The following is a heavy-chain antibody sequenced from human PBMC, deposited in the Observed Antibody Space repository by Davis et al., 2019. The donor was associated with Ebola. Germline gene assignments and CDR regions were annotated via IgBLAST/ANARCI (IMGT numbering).Heavy chain of an antibody. CDR1: GGSISSSSYY. V-gene: IGHV4-39*07. D-gene: IGHD6-13*01. CDR3: ARSSSSFTDAFDI. J-gene: IGHJ3*02. CDR2: IYYSGST. Sequence: PSETLSLTCTVSGGSISSSSYYWGWIRQPPGKGLEWIGSIYYSGSTYYNPSLKSRVTISVDTSKNQFSLKLSSVTAADTAVYYCARSSSSFTDAFDIWGQGTMVTVSS.